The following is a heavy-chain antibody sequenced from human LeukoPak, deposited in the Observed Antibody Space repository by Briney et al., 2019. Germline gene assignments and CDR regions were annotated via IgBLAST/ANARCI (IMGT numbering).Heavy chain of an antibody. CDR2: IITILGIA. CDR3: ASPAASNIVVSRTNYGMDV. CDR1: GGTFSSYA. J-gene: IGHJ6*02. D-gene: IGHD2-2*01. V-gene: IGHV1-69*04. Sequence: ASVKVSCKASGGTFSSYAISWVRQPPGQGLEWMGRIITILGIANYAQTFQARLTIAADKSTSTAYMELSSLRSEDTAVYYCASPAASNIVVSRTNYGMDVWGQGTTVTVSS.